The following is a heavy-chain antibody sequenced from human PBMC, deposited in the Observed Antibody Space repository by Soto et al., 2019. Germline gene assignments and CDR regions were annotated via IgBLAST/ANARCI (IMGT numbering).Heavy chain of an antibody. CDR3: ARSYSYGFGY. CDR2: IGTGTRTR. CDR1: GFVLSSYS. D-gene: IGHD5-18*01. V-gene: IGHV3-48*01. J-gene: IGHJ4*02. Sequence: EVQLVESGGGLVQPGGSLRLSCAAPGFVLSSYSMSWVRQAPGKGLEWVSYIGTGTRTRYYADSVKGRFTISRDNGKNSLFLQMNSLRAEDTALYYCARSYSYGFGYWGQGTLVTVSS.